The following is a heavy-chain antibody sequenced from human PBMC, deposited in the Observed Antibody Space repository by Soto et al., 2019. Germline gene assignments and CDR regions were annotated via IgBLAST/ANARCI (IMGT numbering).Heavy chain of an antibody. Sequence: EVQLLDSGGHLVQPGGSLRLSCAASGFTISNYAMSWVRQAPGKGLEWVSTLSDRTYYTDSVRGRFTISSDTSENTLYLQMNSLGVEATAVYYCARSLGPSRHFFDHWGQGTLVTVSS. J-gene: IGHJ4*02. CDR3: ARSLGPSRHFFDH. V-gene: IGHV3-23*01. CDR1: GFTISNYA. CDR2: LSDRT. D-gene: IGHD3-16*01.